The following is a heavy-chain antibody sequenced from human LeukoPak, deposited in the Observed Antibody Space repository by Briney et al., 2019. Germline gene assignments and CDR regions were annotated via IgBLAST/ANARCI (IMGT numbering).Heavy chain of an antibody. D-gene: IGHD1-26*01. J-gene: IGHJ6*02. V-gene: IGHV1-2*02. CDR2: INPNSGGT. Sequence: ASVKVSCKASGYTFTGYYMHWVRQAPGQGLEWMGWINPNSGGTNYAQKFQGRVTMTRDTAISTAYMELSRLRSDDTAVYYCARGQEPTYYYYYYGMDVWGQRTTVTVSS. CDR1: GYTFTGYY. CDR3: ARGQEPTYYYYYYGMDV.